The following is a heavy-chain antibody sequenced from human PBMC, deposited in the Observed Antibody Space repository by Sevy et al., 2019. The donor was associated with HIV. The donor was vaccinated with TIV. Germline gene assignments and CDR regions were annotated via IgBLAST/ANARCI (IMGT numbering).Heavy chain of an antibody. CDR2: IRGKANNYAT. V-gene: IGHV3-73*01. Sequence: GGSLRLSCAGSGFTFSDAAIHWVRQASGKGLEWLGRIRGKANNYATAYAASVKDRFSISRNNLKDTAYLEMNSLRTEDAAMYCCSIYYDIRAFDSWGQGTQVTVSS. CDR3: SIYYDIRAFDS. D-gene: IGHD3-22*01. CDR1: GFTFSDAA. J-gene: IGHJ4*02.